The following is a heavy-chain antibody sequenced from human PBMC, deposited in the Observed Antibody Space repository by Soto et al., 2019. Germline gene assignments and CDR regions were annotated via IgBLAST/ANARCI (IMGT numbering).Heavy chain of an antibody. D-gene: IGHD3-10*01. CDR1: GDTFKNCV. V-gene: IGHV1-69*01. CDR3: AAELGFGKLSVV. Sequence: QVQVVQSGVEVRRPGSSVKISCKASGDTFKNCVISWVRQAPGQGLEWMGGIIPLFGTTDFAQRFQGRLTITTDESTTTAYMELSRLRSEATATYYGAAELGFGKLSVVWGQGTKVIVSS. J-gene: IGHJ6*02. CDR2: IIPLFGTT.